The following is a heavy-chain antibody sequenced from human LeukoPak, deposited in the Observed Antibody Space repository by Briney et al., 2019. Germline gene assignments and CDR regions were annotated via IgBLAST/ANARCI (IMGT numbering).Heavy chain of an antibody. J-gene: IGHJ4*01. D-gene: IGHD6-19*01. V-gene: IGHV3-66*01. CDR2: TYRDGNT. CDR3: ACSGPYSNGGVMTDY. CDR1: GLIVNNNY. Sequence: PGGSLRLSCAASGLIVNNNYMSWVRQAPGKGLEWVSITYRDGNTNYADSVRGRFTISRDNSKNTLSLQMNSLRAEDTAVYYCACSGPYSNGGVMTDYWGQGTLVTGSS.